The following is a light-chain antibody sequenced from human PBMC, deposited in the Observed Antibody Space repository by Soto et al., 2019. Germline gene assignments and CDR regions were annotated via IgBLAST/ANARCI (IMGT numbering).Light chain of an antibody. CDR2: DNT. CDR1: SSNIGAGYD. V-gene: IGLV1-40*01. J-gene: IGLJ1*01. CDR3: QSYDRSLRGSRV. Sequence: QAVVTQPPSVSGAPGQRVTISCTGSSSNIGAGYDVHWYQQLPGTAPKLLIYDNTNRPSGVPDRFSGSKSGTSASLAITGLQAEDEADYYCQSYDRSLRGSRVFGTGTKLTVL.